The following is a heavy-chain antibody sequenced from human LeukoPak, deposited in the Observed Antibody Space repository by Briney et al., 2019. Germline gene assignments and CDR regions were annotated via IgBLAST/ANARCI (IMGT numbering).Heavy chain of an antibody. CDR3: ARDPSGHWYFDL. V-gene: IGHV3-66*01. D-gene: IGHD7-27*01. CDR1: GFTVSSNY. CDR2: IYSGGNT. J-gene: IGHJ2*01. Sequence: PGGSLRLSCAVSGFTVSSNYMSWVRQAPGKGLEWVSVIYSGGNTHSADSVKGRFTISRDHSKNTLYLQMNSLRAEDTAVYYCARDPSGHWYFDLWGRGTLVTVSS.